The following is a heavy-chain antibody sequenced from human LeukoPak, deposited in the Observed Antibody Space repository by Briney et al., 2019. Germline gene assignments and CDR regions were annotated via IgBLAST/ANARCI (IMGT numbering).Heavy chain of an antibody. CDR2: IYPGDSDT. V-gene: IGHV5-51*01. Sequence: GESLKISCKGSGHSFTSYWIGWVRQMPGKVLEWMGIIYPGDSDTRYSPSFQGQVTISADTSISTAYLQWSSLKDSDTAMYYCARLTYYDFWSGYYTWFDPWGQGTLVTVSS. D-gene: IGHD3-3*01. J-gene: IGHJ5*02. CDR3: ARLTYYDFWSGYYTWFDP. CDR1: GHSFTSYW.